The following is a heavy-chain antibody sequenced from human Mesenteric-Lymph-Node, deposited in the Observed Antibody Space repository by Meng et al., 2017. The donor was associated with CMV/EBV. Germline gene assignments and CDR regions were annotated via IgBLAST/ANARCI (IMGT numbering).Heavy chain of an antibody. CDR3: ARRPQLGRFDY. CDR2: ITSSGTTI. D-gene: IGHD6-6*01. Sequence: GESLKISCAASGFVFDHFSLIWVRQGPGKGLEWVSYITSSGTTIYNADSVKGRFTISRDNAKNSLYLQMNSLRAEDTAVYYCARRPQLGRFDYWGQGTLVTVSS. J-gene: IGHJ4*02. CDR1: GFVFDHFS. V-gene: IGHV3-48*03.